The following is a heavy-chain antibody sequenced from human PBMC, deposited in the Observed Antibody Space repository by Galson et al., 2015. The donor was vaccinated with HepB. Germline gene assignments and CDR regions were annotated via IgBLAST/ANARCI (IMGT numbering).Heavy chain of an antibody. Sequence: SVKVSCKASGYTFSNYGITWVRQAPGQGLEWMGGIIPIFGTANYAQKFQGRVTITADESTSTAYMELSSLRSEDTAVYYCARDGVARYSSSWYVYWGQGTLVTVSS. CDR1: GYTFSNYG. CDR2: IIPIFGTA. V-gene: IGHV1-69*13. J-gene: IGHJ4*02. D-gene: IGHD6-13*01. CDR3: ARDGVARYSSSWYVY.